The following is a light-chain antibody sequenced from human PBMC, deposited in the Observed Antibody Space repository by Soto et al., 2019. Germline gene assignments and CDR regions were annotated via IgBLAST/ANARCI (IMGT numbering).Light chain of an antibody. Sequence: DIQMTQSPSSLSASVGDRVTITCRASQYIASHLNWYQQKPGKAPNLLIHGAPSLQSGVPSRFSGSGSGTDFTLTINSLQPEDFANYYCQQSSGSLTWTSGQGTKVDIK. J-gene: IGKJ1*01. CDR2: GAP. CDR1: QYIASH. V-gene: IGKV1-39*01. CDR3: QQSSGSLTWT.